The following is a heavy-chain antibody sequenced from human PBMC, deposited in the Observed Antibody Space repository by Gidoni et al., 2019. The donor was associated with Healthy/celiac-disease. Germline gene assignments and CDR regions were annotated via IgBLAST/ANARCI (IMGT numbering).Heavy chain of an antibody. CDR3: ARDGHGSGSYYVDY. CDR1: GGSFSGYY. D-gene: IGHD3-10*01. CDR2: IKHSGST. J-gene: IGHJ4*02. Sequence: QVQLQQWGAGLLKPSETLSLTCAVYGGSFSGYYWRWIRQPPGKGLEWIGEIKHSGSTNYNPSLKSRVTISVDTSKNQFSLKLSSVTAADTAVYYCARDGHGSGSYYVDYWGQGTLVTVSS. V-gene: IGHV4-34*01.